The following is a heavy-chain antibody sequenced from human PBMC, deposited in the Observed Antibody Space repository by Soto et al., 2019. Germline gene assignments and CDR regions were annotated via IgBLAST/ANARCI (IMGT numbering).Heavy chain of an antibody. CDR1: GFTVSSNY. D-gene: IGHD3-22*01. V-gene: IGHV3-53*01. Sequence: PGGSLRLSCAASGFTVSSNYMSWVRQAPGKGLEWVSVIYSGGSTYYADSVKGRFTISRDNSKNTLYLQMNSLRAEDTAVYYCASSGYYVVYYYYGMDVWGQGTTVTVS. CDR3: ASSGYYVVYYYYGMDV. CDR2: IYSGGST. J-gene: IGHJ6*02.